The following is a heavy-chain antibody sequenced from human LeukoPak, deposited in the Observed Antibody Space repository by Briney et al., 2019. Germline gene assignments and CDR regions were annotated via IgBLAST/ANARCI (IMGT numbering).Heavy chain of an antibody. CDR3: ARGDYDILTGYPDAFDI. Sequence: PSETLSLTCTVSSDSISSGGYYWSWIRQHPGKGLEWIGYIYYSGSTYYNPSLKSRVTISVDTSKNQFSLKLSSVTAADTAVYYCARGDYDILTGYPDAFDIWGQGTMVTVSS. J-gene: IGHJ3*02. D-gene: IGHD3-9*01. V-gene: IGHV4-31*03. CDR1: SDSISSGGYY. CDR2: IYYSGST.